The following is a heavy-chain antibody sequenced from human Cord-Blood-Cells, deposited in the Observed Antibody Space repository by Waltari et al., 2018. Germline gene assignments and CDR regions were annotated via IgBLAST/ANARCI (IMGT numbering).Heavy chain of an antibody. Sequence: EVQLVESGGGLVQPGGSLRLSCAASGFTFSSHWMSWVRQAPGKGLEWVANIKQDGSEKYYVDSVKGRFTISRDNAKNSLYLQMNSLRAEDTAVYYCARVKWLPSHYFDYWGQGTLVTVSS. CDR1: GFTFSSHW. D-gene: IGHD6-19*01. J-gene: IGHJ4*02. V-gene: IGHV3-7*01. CDR2: IKQDGSEK. CDR3: ARVKWLPSHYFDY.